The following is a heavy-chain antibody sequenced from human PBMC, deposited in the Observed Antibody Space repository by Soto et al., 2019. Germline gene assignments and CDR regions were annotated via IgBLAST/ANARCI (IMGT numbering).Heavy chain of an antibody. CDR3: ARDNRVATTLDY. CDR2: IYYSGST. CDR1: GGSISSGGYY. J-gene: IGHJ4*02. Sequence: SETLSLTCTVSGGSISSGGYYWSWIRQHPGKGLEWIGYIYYSGSTYYNPSLKSRVTISVDTSKNQFSLKLSSVTAADTAVYYCARDNRVATTLDYWGQGTLVTVS. D-gene: IGHD5-12*01. V-gene: IGHV4-31*03.